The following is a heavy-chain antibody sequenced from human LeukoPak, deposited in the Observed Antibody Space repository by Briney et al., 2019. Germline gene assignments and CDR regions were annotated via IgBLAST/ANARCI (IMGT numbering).Heavy chain of an antibody. Sequence: SETLSLTCTVSGGSISGYYWSWIRQPPGKGLKWIGFIHYSGSTNYNPSLKSRVTISVDTSKNQFSLKLSSLTAADTAVYYCARYGSGSYHFDYWGQGTLVTVSS. D-gene: IGHD3-10*01. CDR1: GGSISGYY. V-gene: IGHV4-59*01. CDR3: ARYGSGSYHFDY. CDR2: IHYSGST. J-gene: IGHJ4*02.